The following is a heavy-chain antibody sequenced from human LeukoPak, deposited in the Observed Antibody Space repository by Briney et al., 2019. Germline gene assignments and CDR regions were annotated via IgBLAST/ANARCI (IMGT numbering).Heavy chain of an antibody. CDR2: IYESGTT. D-gene: IGHD2-15*01. CDR3: ARGAWATRLGS. CDR1: GESLNSYY. J-gene: IGHJ4*02. V-gene: IGHV4-34*01. Sequence: SVTLSLTCAVYGESLNSYYWSWVRQPPGEGLEWIGEIYESGTTEYNPSLKSRVTISMVPSKQQFSLSLSSATAADTAVYYCARGAWATRLGSWGLGTPVIVSS.